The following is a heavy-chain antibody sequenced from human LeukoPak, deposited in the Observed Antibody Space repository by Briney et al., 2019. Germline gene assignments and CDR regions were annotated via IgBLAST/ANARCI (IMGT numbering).Heavy chain of an antibody. CDR3: ARAMSFYYGSAFDY. D-gene: IGHD3-10*01. J-gene: IGHJ4*02. V-gene: IGHV3-21*01. CDR1: GFTFSNYI. Sequence: GGSLRLSCAASGFTFSNYILNWVRLAPGEGLEWVSSSSTSSTYMYYADSVKGRFTIFRDNAKSSLYLQMNSLRAEDTAVYYCARAMSFYYGSAFDYWGQGTLVTVSS. CDR2: SSTSSTYM.